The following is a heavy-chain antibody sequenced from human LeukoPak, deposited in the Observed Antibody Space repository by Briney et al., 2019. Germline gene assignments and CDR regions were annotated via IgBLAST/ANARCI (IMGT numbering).Heavy chain of an antibody. Sequence: GGSLRLSCAASGFTFSNYGMHWVRQAPGKGPEWVAVISDDGSDKYSADSVKGRFTISRDNSKNTLYLQMNSLRPEDTAVYYCAKDSSRAAADYYFDYWGQGTLVAVSS. CDR2: ISDDGSDK. D-gene: IGHD6-13*01. CDR3: AKDSSRAAADYYFDY. CDR1: GFTFSNYG. V-gene: IGHV3-30*18. J-gene: IGHJ4*02.